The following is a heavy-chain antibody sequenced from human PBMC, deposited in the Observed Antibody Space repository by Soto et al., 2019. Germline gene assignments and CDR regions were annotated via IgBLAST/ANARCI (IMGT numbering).Heavy chain of an antibody. D-gene: IGHD3-10*01. V-gene: IGHV3-48*01. CDR3: ATVHYYGAGSYPYYFDY. J-gene: IGHJ4*02. CDR2: IDSSGSAI. CDR1: GFTFSSYS. Sequence: EVQLVESGGDLVQPGGSLRLSCAASGFTFSSYSMNWVRQAPGKGLEWVSYIDSSGSAIYYADSVKGRFATSRDTAKKSLYLQMNSLRVEDTAVYYCATVHYYGAGSYPYYFDYWGQGSLVIVSS.